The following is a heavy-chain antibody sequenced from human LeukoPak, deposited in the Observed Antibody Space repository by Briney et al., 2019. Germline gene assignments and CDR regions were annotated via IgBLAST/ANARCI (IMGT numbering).Heavy chain of an antibody. CDR1: GGAINSRNYY. Sequence: SETLSLTCTVVGGAINSRNYYWGWIRQSPGKGLEWIGSIYYSGSVNNNPSLQSRVTISVDTSRNQFSLKLTSVTAADMAVYYCARRVTTSGNFFDNWGPGTLVTVS. V-gene: IGHV4-39*01. CDR2: IYYSGSV. J-gene: IGHJ4*02. D-gene: IGHD1-1*01. CDR3: ARRVTTSGNFFDN.